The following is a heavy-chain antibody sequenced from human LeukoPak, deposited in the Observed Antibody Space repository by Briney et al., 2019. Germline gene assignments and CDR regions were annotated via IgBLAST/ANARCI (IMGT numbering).Heavy chain of an antibody. CDR1: GFTFSSYG. CDR3: ARGPGSSVYASAIDY. Sequence: PGGSLRLSCAASGFTFSSYGMHWVRQAPGKGLEWAAVIWHDGNNKYYADSVKGRFTISRDNSKNTLYLQMNTLRAEDTAVYYCARGPGSSVYASAIDYWGQGTLVTVPS. J-gene: IGHJ4*02. V-gene: IGHV3-33*08. CDR2: IWHDGNNK. D-gene: IGHD2-8*01.